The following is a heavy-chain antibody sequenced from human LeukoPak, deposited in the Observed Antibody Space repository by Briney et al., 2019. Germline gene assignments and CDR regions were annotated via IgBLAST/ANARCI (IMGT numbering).Heavy chain of an antibody. V-gene: IGHV3-53*01. J-gene: IGHJ5*02. CDR1: GFTVSSNY. D-gene: IGHD2-21*01. CDR3: ARVRVFAKLSVVRPREVNCFDP. Sequence: GSLRLSCAASGFTVSSNYMSWVRQALGKGLEWVSVIYSGGSTYYADSVKGRFTISRDNSKNTLYLQMNNLRAEDTAVYYCARVRVFAKLSVVRPREVNCFDPWGQGTLVTVSS. CDR2: IYSGGST.